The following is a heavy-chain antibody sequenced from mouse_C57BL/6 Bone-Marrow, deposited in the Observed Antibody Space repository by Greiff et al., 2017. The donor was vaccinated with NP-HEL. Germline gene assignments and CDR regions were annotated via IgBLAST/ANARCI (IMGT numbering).Heavy chain of an antibody. Sequence: VQLVESGGGLVQPKGSLKLSCAASGFSFNTYAMNWVRQAPGKGLEWVARIRSKSNNYATYYADSVKDRFTISRDDSESMLYLQMNNLKTEDTAMYYCVRHRGSSFYWYFDVWGTGTTVTVSS. V-gene: IGHV10-1*01. CDR2: IRSKSNNYAT. CDR3: VRHRGSSFYWYFDV. D-gene: IGHD1-1*01. CDR1: GFSFNTYA. J-gene: IGHJ1*03.